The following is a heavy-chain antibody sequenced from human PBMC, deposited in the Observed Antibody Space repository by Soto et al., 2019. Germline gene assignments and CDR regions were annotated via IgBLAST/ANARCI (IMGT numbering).Heavy chain of an antibody. CDR1: GYTLTELS. V-gene: IGHV1-24*01. Sequence: ASVKVSCKVSGYTLTELSMHWVRQAPGKGLEWMGGFDPEDGETIYAQKFQGRVTMTENTSTDTAYMELSSLRSEDTAVYYCATVAPFPRYDSSGYYFDYWGQGTLLTVSS. D-gene: IGHD3-22*01. J-gene: IGHJ4*02. CDR3: ATVAPFPRYDSSGYYFDY. CDR2: FDPEDGET.